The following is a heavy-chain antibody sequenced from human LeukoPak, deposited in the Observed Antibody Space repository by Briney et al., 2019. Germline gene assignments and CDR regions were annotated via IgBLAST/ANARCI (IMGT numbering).Heavy chain of an antibody. CDR1: GASIRSSDYY. V-gene: IGHV4-39*01. J-gene: IGHJ4*02. Sequence: SETLSLTCNVSGASIRSSDYYWGWIRQPPGRGLEWIGTIYYTGSTYYKPSLKSRATISVDTSKNQFSLKLRSVTAADTALYYCANILSTVAVSWGQGTLVTVSS. CDR2: IYYTGST. CDR3: ANILSTVAVS. D-gene: IGHD6-19*01.